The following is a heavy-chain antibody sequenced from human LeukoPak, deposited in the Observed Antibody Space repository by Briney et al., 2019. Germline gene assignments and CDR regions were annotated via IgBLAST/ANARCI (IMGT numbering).Heavy chain of an antibody. CDR1: GFTFSSYA. J-gene: IGHJ3*02. D-gene: IGHD3-16*01. CDR2: ISGASTST. Sequence: GGSLRLSCAASGFTFSSYAMSWVRQAPGKGLKWVSLISGASTSTYYADSVKGRFTISRDNFKNTLYLQMNSLRAEDRAVYYGAKDRDDYVWGSYLGAFDIWGQGTMVTVSS. CDR3: AKDRDDYVWGSYLGAFDI. V-gene: IGHV3-23*01.